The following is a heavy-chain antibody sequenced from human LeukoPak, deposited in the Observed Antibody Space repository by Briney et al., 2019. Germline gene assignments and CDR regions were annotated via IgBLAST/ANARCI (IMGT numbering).Heavy chain of an antibody. CDR1: GFTFSSYA. CDR3: AKTGNYYYYGMDV. Sequence: GGSLRLSCAASGFTFSSYAMSWVRQAPGKGLEWVAVISYDGGNKYYADSVKGRFTISRDNSKNTLFLQMDSLRAEDTAVYYCAKTGNYYYYGMDVWGQGTTVTV. V-gene: IGHV3-30*18. J-gene: IGHJ6*02. CDR2: ISYDGGNK.